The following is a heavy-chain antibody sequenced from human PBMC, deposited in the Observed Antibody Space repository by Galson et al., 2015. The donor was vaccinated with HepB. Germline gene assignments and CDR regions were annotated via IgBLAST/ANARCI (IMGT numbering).Heavy chain of an antibody. J-gene: IGHJ4*02. CDR2: ISGSGGST. V-gene: IGHV3-23*01. Sequence: SLRLSCAASGFTFSSYAMSWVRQAPGKGLEWVSAISGSGGSTYYADSVKGRFTISRDNSKNTLYLQMNSLRAEDTAIYYCAKVPQDYSGTYYYYFDYWGQGTLVTVSS. CDR1: GFTFSSYA. D-gene: IGHD1-26*01. CDR3: AKVPQDYSGTYYYYFDY.